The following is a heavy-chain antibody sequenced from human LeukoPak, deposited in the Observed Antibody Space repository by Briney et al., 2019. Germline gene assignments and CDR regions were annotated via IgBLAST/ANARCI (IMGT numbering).Heavy chain of an antibody. CDR2: ISYDGSNK. V-gene: IGHV3-30*04. D-gene: IGHD6-19*01. Sequence: TGGSLRLSCAASGFTFSSYAMHWVRQAPGKGLEWVAVISYDGSNKYYADSVKGRFTISRDNSKNTLYLQMNSLRAEDTAVYYCARDGSEQWLLSYYFDYWGQGTLVTVSS. CDR3: ARDGSEQWLLSYYFDY. CDR1: GFTFSSYA. J-gene: IGHJ4*02.